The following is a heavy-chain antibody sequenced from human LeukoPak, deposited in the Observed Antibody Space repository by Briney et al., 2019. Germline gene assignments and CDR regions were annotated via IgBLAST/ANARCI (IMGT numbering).Heavy chain of an antibody. Sequence: PGGSLRLSCAASGFTFSSYWMHWVRQAPGKGLVWVSRINSDGSSTNYADSVKGRFTISRDNAKNSLYLQMNSLRAEDTAVYYCARRVYSYGPNDYWGQGTLVTVSS. J-gene: IGHJ4*02. V-gene: IGHV3-74*01. CDR2: INSDGSST. CDR3: ARRVYSYGPNDY. D-gene: IGHD5-18*01. CDR1: GFTFSSYW.